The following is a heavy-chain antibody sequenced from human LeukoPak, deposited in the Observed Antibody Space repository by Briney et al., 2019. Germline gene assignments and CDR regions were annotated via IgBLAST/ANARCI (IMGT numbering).Heavy chain of an antibody. D-gene: IGHD6-25*01. CDR3: ARDDSGGTFDAFDI. Sequence: RGSLRLSSAASGFTLRNYEMNTVRQAPGKGLEWVSYIGGGGGSIYYADSLRGRFTSSRDNAKKSLFLQMNSLRVEDTAVYYWARDDSGGTFDAFDIWGQGAMVTVSS. J-gene: IGHJ3*02. CDR1: GFTLRNYE. V-gene: IGHV3-48*03. CDR2: IGGGGGSI.